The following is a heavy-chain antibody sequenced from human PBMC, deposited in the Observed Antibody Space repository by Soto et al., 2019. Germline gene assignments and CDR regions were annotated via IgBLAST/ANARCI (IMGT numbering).Heavy chain of an antibody. CDR1: RFLFSNYA. Sequence: GGSLRLSCTASRFLFSNYAMGWVRQAPGKGLEWVSAISASGTVTYYADSVKGRVTASRGNSKNTLFLQMNNLRTEDTAVYYCARDPTDYYDSSDYYRHLDYWGQGALVTVSS. D-gene: IGHD3-22*01. J-gene: IGHJ4*02. CDR2: ISASGTVT. V-gene: IGHV3-23*01. CDR3: ARDPTDYYDSSDYYRHLDY.